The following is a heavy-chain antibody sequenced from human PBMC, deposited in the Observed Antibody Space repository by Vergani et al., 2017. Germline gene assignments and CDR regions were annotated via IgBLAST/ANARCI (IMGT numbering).Heavy chain of an antibody. J-gene: IGHJ6*03. CDR3: ARDPWNWNYVEMGYYMDV. CDR2: IWYDGSNK. Sequence: VQLVESGGGVVQPGRSLRLSCAASGFTFSSYGMHWVRQAPGKGLEWVAVIWYDGSNKYYADSVKGRFTISRDNSKNTLYLQMNSLRAEDTAVYYCARDPWNWNYVEMGYYMDVWGKGTTVTVSS. V-gene: IGHV3-33*08. D-gene: IGHD1-7*01. CDR1: GFTFSSYG.